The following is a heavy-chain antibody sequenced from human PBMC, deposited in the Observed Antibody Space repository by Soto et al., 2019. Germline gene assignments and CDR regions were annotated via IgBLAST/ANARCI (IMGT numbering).Heavy chain of an antibody. CDR2: ISAHNGNT. V-gene: IGHV1-18*01. Sequence: QAHLVQSGPEVKKPGASVKVSCKGSGYIFTSYGIAWVRQAPGQGLEWMRWISAHNGNTEYAQKFQGRVTVTRDTSTSTAYLELRSIRSDDTALYYCARGSYGDYWGQGALVTVSS. D-gene: IGHD1-26*01. J-gene: IGHJ4*02. CDR1: GYIFTSYG. CDR3: ARGSYGDY.